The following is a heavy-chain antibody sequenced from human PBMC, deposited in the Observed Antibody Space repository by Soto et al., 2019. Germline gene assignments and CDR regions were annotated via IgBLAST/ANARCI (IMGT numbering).Heavy chain of an antibody. J-gene: IGHJ6*02. CDR3: ARGDKRDFWSGYSYYYYGMDV. V-gene: IGHV1-69*13. D-gene: IGHD3-3*01. CDR2: IIPIFGTA. Sequence: SVKVSCKASGGTFSRYAISWVRQAPGQGLEWMGGIIPIFGTANYAQKFQGRVTITADESTSTAYMELSSLRSEDTAVYYCARGDKRDFWSGYSYYYYGMDVWGQGTTVTVSS. CDR1: GGTFSRYA.